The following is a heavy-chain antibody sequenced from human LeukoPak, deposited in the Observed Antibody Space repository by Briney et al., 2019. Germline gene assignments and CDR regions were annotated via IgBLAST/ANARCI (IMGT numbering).Heavy chain of an antibody. CDR2: IYYSGST. CDR1: GGSISSGDYY. Sequence: SQTLSLTCTVSGGSISSGDYYWSWIRQPPGKGLEWIGHIYYSGSTYYNPSLKSRVTISVDTSKNQFSLKLSSVTAADTAVYYCARGPPDYYDSSGYYLDYWGQGTLVTVSS. D-gene: IGHD3-22*01. V-gene: IGHV4-30-4*01. CDR3: ARGPPDYYDSSGYYLDY. J-gene: IGHJ4*02.